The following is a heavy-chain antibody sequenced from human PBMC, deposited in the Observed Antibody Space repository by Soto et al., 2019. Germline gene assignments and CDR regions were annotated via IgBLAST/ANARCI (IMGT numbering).Heavy chain of an antibody. V-gene: IGHV4-61*03. CDR1: GGSFSSGSDD. CDR3: ARESDSGSYYFDY. CDR2: IYNSGST. Sequence: PSETLYLTCTVSGGSFSSGSDDWSWLRQPPGKGLEWIGYIYNSGSTNYNPSLKSRVTISVDTSKNHFSLRMSSVTAADTAVYYCARESDSGSYYFDYWGRGTMVTVS. D-gene: IGHD3-10*01. J-gene: IGHJ4*02.